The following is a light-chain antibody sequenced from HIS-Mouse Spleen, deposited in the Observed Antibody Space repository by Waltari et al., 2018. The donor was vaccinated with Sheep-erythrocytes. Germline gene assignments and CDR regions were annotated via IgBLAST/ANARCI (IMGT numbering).Light chain of an antibody. CDR3: LQDYNYPFP. J-gene: IGKJ3*01. V-gene: IGKV1-6*01. Sequence: AIQMTQSPSSLSASVGDRVTITCRVSQGIRNDLGWYQQKPGKAPKLLIYAAYSLQSGVPSRFSGSGSGTDFTLTISSLQPEDFATYCCLQDYNYPFPFGPGTKVDIK. CDR1: QGIRND. CDR2: AAY.